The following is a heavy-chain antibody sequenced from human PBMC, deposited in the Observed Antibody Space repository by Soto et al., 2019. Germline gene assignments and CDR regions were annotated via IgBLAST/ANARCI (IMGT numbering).Heavy chain of an antibody. CDR1: GFTFDDYT. J-gene: IGHJ6*02. Sequence: DVQLVESGGVVVQPGGSLRLSCAASGFTFDDYTMHWDRQAPGKGLEWVSLISWDGGSTYYADSVKGRFIISRDNSKNSLYLQMNSLRTDDTALYYCAKDIGGSSWYRPPYYYYGMDVWGQGTTVTVSS. D-gene: IGHD6-13*01. CDR3: AKDIGGSSWYRPPYYYYGMDV. V-gene: IGHV3-43*01. CDR2: ISWDGGST.